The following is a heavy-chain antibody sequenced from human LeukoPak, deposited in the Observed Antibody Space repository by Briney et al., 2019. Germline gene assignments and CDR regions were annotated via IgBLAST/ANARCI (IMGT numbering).Heavy chain of an antibody. CDR3: ARRTNLYSSSWEFDY. J-gene: IGHJ4*02. V-gene: IGHV4-59*01. CDR2: IYYSGST. D-gene: IGHD6-13*01. CDR1: GGSISSYY. Sequence: SETLSLTCTVSGGSISSYYWSWIRQPPGKGLEWIGYIYYSGSTNYNPSLKSRVTISVDTSKNQFSLKLSSVTAADTAVYYCARRTNLYSSSWEFDYWGQGTLVTVSS.